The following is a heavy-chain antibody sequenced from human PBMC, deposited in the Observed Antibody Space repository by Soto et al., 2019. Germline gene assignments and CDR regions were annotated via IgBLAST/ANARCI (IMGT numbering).Heavy chain of an antibody. V-gene: IGHV1-69*13. D-gene: IGHD3-22*01. J-gene: IGHJ3*02. Sequence: AASVKVSCEASGGTFSSYAISWVRQAPGQGLEWMGGIIPIFGTANYAQKFQGRVTITADESTSTAYMELSSLRSEDTAVYYCARATYYYDISGGFDIWGQGTMVTVS. CDR2: IIPIFGTA. CDR1: GGTFSSYA. CDR3: ARATYYYDISGGFDI.